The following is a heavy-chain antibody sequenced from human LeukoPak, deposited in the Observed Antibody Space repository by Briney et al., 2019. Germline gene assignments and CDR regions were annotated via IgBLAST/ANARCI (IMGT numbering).Heavy chain of an antibody. CDR1: GFTFSQYN. J-gene: IGHJ6*01. V-gene: IGHV3-48*01. CDR2: ISSSSRTI. D-gene: IGHD6-19*01. Sequence: GGSLRLSCAASGFTFSQYNMNWVRQAPGKGREGVAFISSSSRTIYYTHSVKGRFTVSRDNAKNSLCLQMDSLRAEDPAVYYCARALLLGWYGLGRYGMAVWGEGNTVSVSS. CDR3: ARALLLGWYGLGRYGMAV.